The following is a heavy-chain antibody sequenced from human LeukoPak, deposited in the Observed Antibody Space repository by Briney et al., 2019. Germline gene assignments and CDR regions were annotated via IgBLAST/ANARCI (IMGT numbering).Heavy chain of an antibody. CDR1: GFTFSSYA. D-gene: IGHD2-2*02. J-gene: IGHJ4*02. Sequence: PGGSLRLSCAASGFTFSSYAMHWVRQAPGKGLERVTVISYDGSNKYYADSVKGRFTISRDNSKNTLYLQMNSLRAEDTAVYYCARDEHCSSTSCYKSRFDYWGQGTLVTVSS. V-gene: IGHV3-30-3*01. CDR2: ISYDGSNK. CDR3: ARDEHCSSTSCYKSRFDY.